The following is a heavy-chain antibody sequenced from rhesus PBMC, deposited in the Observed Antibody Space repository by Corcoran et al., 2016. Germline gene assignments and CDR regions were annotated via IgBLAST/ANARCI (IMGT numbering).Heavy chain of an antibody. CDR2: IRNNANGGTA. CDR3: TRDWSATWTTGFDY. J-gene: IGHJ4*01. Sequence: EVRLVESGGGLVQPGGSLRPSCAASGFTFSDYYMSLVRLAPGKGTEWIGFIRNNANGGTAEYAASVKVRFNISRNDSKIIASLQMNSLKSEDTAVYYCTRDWSATWTTGFDYWGQGVLVTVSS. CDR1: GFTFSDYY. D-gene: IGHD1-38*01. V-gene: IGHV3-116*02.